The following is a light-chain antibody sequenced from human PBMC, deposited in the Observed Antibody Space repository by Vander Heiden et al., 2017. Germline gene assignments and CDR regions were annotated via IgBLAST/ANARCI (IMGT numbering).Light chain of an antibody. V-gene: IGLV2-14*03. CDR1: DTDSVTYKY. CDR2: DVD. CDR3: NSYTDSSPFV. Sequence: QSALAQPASVSGSPGQTLPISCTGPDTDSVTYKYDSWYQQHPGKAPKLLIYDVDNRPSGVSHRFSGSKSGNTASLTISGLQTDDESYYYCNSYTDSSPFVFGPGTKVTVL. J-gene: IGLJ1*01.